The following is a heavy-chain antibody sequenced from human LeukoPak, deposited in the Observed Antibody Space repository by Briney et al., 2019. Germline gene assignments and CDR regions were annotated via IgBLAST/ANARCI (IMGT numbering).Heavy chain of an antibody. CDR1: GFTFSNYP. D-gene: IGHD1-26*01. CDR3: ATDLTVRAANYYFDH. CDR2: ISTDGSDK. V-gene: IGHV3-30-3*01. J-gene: IGHJ4*02. Sequence: GRSLRLSCAASGFTFSNYPMHRVRQAPGKGLEWVAVISTDGSDKHYADSVKGRFTISRDNSRNTLYLQMDSLRAEDTAVYFCATDLTVRAANYYFDHWGQGTLVTVSS.